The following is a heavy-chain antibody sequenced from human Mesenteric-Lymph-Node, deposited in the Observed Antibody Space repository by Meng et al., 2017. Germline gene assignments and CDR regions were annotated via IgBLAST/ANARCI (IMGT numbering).Heavy chain of an antibody. Sequence: QVKVVQAGAEVKNPWSSVKVACNASGGTFSSYAISWVRQAPGQGLEWMGGIIPIFGTANYAQKFQGRVTITADKSTSTAYMELSSLRSEDTAVYYCAFHLSMDFDYWGQGTLVTVSS. CDR1: GGTFSSYA. J-gene: IGHJ4*02. V-gene: IGHV1-69*06. CDR2: IIPIFGTA. CDR3: AFHLSMDFDY. D-gene: IGHD3-10*01.